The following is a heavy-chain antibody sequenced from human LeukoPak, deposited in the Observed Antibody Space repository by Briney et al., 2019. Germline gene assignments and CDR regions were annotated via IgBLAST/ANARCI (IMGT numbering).Heavy chain of an antibody. V-gene: IGHV3-11*04. D-gene: IGHD2-2*01. Sequence: KPGGSLRLSCAASGFTFSDYYMSWIRQAPGKGLEWVSYISSSGSTIYYADSVKGRFTISRDNAKNSLYLQMNSLRAEDTAVYYCARAGCSSTSCYSWFDPWGQGTLVTVSS. CDR2: ISSSGSTI. CDR1: GFTFSDYY. J-gene: IGHJ5*02. CDR3: ARAGCSSTSCYSWFDP.